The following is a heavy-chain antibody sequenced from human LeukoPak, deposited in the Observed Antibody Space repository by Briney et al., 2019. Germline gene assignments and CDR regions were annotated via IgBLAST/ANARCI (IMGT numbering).Heavy chain of an antibody. CDR2: ISYDGNNK. J-gene: IGHJ4*02. D-gene: IGHD3/OR15-3a*01. CDR1: GFDFGTYA. Sequence: PGGSLRLSCVVSGFDFGTYALHWVRQPPGKGLEWVAVISYDGNNKDYADSVKGRFTVSRDNSKSTLYLQMNSLRVDDTAVYYCARDGLPGRTPVPSYWGQGTLVTVSS. CDR3: ARDGLPGRTPVPSY. V-gene: IGHV3-30-3*01.